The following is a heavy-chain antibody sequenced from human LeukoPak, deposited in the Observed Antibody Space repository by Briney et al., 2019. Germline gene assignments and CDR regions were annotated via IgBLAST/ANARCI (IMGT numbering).Heavy chain of an antibody. V-gene: IGHV4-39*07. CDR2: INHSGST. Sequence: KTSETLSLTCTVSGGSISSSSYYWGWIRQPPGKGLEWIGEINHSGSTNYNPSLKSRVTISVDTSKNQFSLKLSSVTAADTAVYYCARGRVHYVWGSPIDYWGQGTLVTVSS. D-gene: IGHD3-16*01. CDR1: GGSISSSSYY. J-gene: IGHJ4*02. CDR3: ARGRVHYVWGSPIDY.